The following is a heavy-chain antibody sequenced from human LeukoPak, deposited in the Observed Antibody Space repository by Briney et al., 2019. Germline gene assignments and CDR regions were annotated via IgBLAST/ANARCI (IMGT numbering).Heavy chain of an antibody. V-gene: IGHV3-33*01. J-gene: IGHJ4*02. CDR1: GFTFSSYG. CDR3: AREYHEYYYDSSGSLTFDY. D-gene: IGHD3-22*01. CDR2: IWYDGSNK. Sequence: GGSLRLSCAASGFTFSSYGMHWVRQAPGKGLEWVAVIWYDGSNKYYADSVKGRFTISRDNAKNSLYLQMNSLRAEDTAVYYCAREYHEYYYDSSGSLTFDYWGQGTLVTVSS.